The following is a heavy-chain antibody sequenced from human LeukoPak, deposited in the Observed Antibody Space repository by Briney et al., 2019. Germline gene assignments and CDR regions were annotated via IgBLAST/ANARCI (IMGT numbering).Heavy chain of an antibody. J-gene: IGHJ4*02. CDR1: GYTLTELS. D-gene: IGHD1-26*01. CDR3: ATQASPVIVGATERYFDY. CDR2: FDPEDGET. Sequence: AASVKVSCKVSGYTLTELSMHWVRQARGKGLEWMGGFDPEDGETIYAQKFQGRVTMTEDTSTDTAYMELSSLRSEDTAVYYCATQASPVIVGATERYFDYWGQGTLVTVSS. V-gene: IGHV1-24*01.